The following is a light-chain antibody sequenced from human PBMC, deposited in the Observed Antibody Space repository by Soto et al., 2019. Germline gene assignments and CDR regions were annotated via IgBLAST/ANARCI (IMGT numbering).Light chain of an antibody. CDR3: QPYNSYYPT. Sequence: DIQMTQSPSTLSASVGDRVTITCRASQSISSWLAWYQQKPGKAPNLLIYKASSLESGVPSTFSGRGSGTEFLLTISTPQHDGFTTYYCQPYNSYYPTFGQRTNVEIK. J-gene: IGKJ1*01. V-gene: IGKV1-5*03. CDR2: KAS. CDR1: QSISSW.